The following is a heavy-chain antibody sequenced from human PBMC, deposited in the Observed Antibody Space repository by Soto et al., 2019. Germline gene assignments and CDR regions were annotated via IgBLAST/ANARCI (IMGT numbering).Heavy chain of an antibody. V-gene: IGHV4-30-4*01. Sequence: QVQLQESGPGLVKPSQTLSLTCTVSGASISGGDHYWTGIRQPAGKGLAWIGSIYYTGNTYSNPSLESRLSISVDPSNNQFALRLTSVTAPDTAIYYCARATYDSSTYYLDYWGQGTLVTVSS. D-gene: IGHD3-22*01. J-gene: IGHJ4*02. CDR1: GASISGGDHY. CDR2: IYYTGNT. CDR3: ARATYDSSTYYLDY.